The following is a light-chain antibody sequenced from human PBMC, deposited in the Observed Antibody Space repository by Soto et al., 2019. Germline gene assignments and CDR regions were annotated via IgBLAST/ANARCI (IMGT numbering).Light chain of an antibody. J-gene: IGKJ2*01. CDR3: QQYNNWPPYT. CDR2: GAS. V-gene: IGKV3-15*01. Sequence: VVTQSPGTLSVSPGERATLSCRASHSISSNLAWYQQKPGQAPRLLIYGASTRATGIPARFSGSGSGTEFTLTISSLQSEDFAVYYCQQYNNWPPYTFGQGTKLEIK. CDR1: HSISSN.